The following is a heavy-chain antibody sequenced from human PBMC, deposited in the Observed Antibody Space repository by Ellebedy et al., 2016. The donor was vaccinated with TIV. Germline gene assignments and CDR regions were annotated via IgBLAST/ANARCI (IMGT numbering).Heavy chain of an antibody. CDR2: IYPGDSDT. CDR1: GYSFTSYW. Sequence: GESLKISCKGSGYSFTSYWIGWVRQMPGKGLEWMGIIYPGDSDTSYSPSFQGQVTISADKSISTAYLQWSRLKASDTAMYYCARRITMVRGVIRETYAFDVWGQGTMVTVSS. D-gene: IGHD3-10*01. CDR3: ARRITMVRGVIRETYAFDV. J-gene: IGHJ3*01. V-gene: IGHV5-51*01.